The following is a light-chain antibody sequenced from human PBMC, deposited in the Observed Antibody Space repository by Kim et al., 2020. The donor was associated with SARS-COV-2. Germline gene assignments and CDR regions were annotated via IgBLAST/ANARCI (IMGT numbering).Light chain of an antibody. V-gene: IGLV2-14*03. J-gene: IGLJ3*02. CDR2: DVT. CDR1: IRDVGGYNY. Sequence: QSALTQPASVSGSPGQSITISCTGTIRDVGGYNYVSWYQQYPGKVPQLIIYDVTKRPSGVSARFSGSKSGSTASLSISGLQAEDEAHYYCNSYTTRSTVVFGGGTQLTVL. CDR3: NSYTTRSTVV.